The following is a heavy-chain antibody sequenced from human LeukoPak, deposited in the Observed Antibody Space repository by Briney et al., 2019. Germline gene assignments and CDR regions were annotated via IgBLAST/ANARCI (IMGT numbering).Heavy chain of an antibody. J-gene: IGHJ4*02. CDR3: AKGREGGELNGAFDY. V-gene: IGHV3-9*01. CDR1: GFTFDDYA. D-gene: IGHD1-26*01. CDR2: ISWNSGSI. Sequence: PGGSLRLSCAASGFTFDDYAMHWVRQAPGKGLEWVSGISWNSGSIGYADSVKGRFTISRDNSKNTLYLQMNSLRAEDTAVYYCAKGREGGELNGAFDYWGQGTLVTVSS.